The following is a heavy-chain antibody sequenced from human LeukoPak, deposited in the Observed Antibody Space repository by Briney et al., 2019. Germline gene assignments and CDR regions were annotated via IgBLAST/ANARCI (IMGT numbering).Heavy chain of an antibody. CDR1: GFTFSSYA. CDR2: ISYDGSNK. Sequence: GGSLRLSCAASGFTFSSYAMHWVRQAPGKGLEWVAVISYDGSNKYYADSVKDRFTISRDNSKNTLYLQMNSLRAEDTAVYYCARDQLLWFGEFTKFDYWGQGTLVTVSS. D-gene: IGHD3-10*01. V-gene: IGHV3-30-3*01. CDR3: ARDQLLWFGEFTKFDY. J-gene: IGHJ4*02.